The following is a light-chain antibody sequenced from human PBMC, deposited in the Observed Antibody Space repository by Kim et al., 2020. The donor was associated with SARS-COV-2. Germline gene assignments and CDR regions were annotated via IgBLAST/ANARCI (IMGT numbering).Light chain of an antibody. CDR2: GND. V-gene: IGLV1-44*01. Sequence: GQTVPLSCSGITSNIGSDTVNWYQQFPGTAPKLLLYGNDQRPSGVPDRFSGSNSGTSASLAISGLQSEDEADYYCAAWDDSLDGPSFGGGTQLTVL. J-gene: IGLJ2*01. CDR1: TSNIGSDT. CDR3: AAWDDSLDGPS.